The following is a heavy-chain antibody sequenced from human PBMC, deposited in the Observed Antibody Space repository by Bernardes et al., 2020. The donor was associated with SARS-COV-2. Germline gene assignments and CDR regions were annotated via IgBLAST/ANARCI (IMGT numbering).Heavy chain of an antibody. CDR2: FYYSGST. Sequence: SETLSLTCTVSGGSVSSGSYYWSWIRQPPGKGLEWIGYFYYSGSTNYNPSLKSRVTISVDKSKNQFSLKLSSVTAADTAVYYCAGLTYFYGSGIATRGWFDPWGQGTLVIVSS. D-gene: IGHD3-10*01. J-gene: IGHJ5*02. CDR1: GGSVSSGSYY. CDR3: AGLTYFYGSGIATRGWFDP. V-gene: IGHV4-61*01.